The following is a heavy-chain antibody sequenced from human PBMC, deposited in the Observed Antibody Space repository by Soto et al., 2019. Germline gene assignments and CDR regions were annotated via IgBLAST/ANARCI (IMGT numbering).Heavy chain of an antibody. Sequence: SEALSLTSAVYGGSFSGCSWSWIRQPPGKGLEWSGEINHSGSTNYTPTLKSRVTISVDTSKNQFSLKLSSVTAADTAVYYCARGLQVAYDFRGQGTLVTVSS. CDR2: INHSGST. V-gene: IGHV4-34*01. CDR3: ARGLQVAYDF. D-gene: IGHD2-15*01. J-gene: IGHJ4*02. CDR1: GGSFSGCS.